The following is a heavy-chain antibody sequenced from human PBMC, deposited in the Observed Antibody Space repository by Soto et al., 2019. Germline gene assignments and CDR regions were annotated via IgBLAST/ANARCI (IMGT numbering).Heavy chain of an antibody. J-gene: IGHJ4*02. CDR1: GGTFSSYA. CDR2: ISAYNGNT. Sequence: ASVKVSCKASGGTFSSYAISWVRQAPGQGLEWMGWISAYNGNTNYAQKLQGRVTMTTDTSTSTAYMELRSLRSDDTAVYYCARDRDGYNYRLWGQGTLVTVSS. V-gene: IGHV1-18*01. D-gene: IGHD5-12*01. CDR3: ARDRDGYNYRL.